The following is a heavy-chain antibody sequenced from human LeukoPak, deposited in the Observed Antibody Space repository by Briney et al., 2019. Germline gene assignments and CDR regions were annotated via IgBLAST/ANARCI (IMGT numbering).Heavy chain of an antibody. CDR1: GFTFSSYE. D-gene: IGHD3-10*01. Sequence: PGGSLRLSCAASGFTFSSYEMNWVRQAPGKGLEWVSYISSSGSTIYYADSVKGRFTISRDNAKNSLYLQMNSLRAEDTAVYYCAGDGKIWFGEDHLDYWGQGTLVTVSS. CDR2: ISSSGSTI. V-gene: IGHV3-48*03. CDR3: AGDGKIWFGEDHLDY. J-gene: IGHJ4*02.